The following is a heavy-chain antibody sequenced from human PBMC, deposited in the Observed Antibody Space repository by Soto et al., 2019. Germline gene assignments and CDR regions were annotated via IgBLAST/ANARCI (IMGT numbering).Heavy chain of an antibody. CDR2: ISGSGGRT. CDR3: TKLVQDDSGWYDH. J-gene: IGHJ5*02. Sequence: EVHLLESGGDVVHPGGSLRLSCAASGFNFSNHGMGWVRQAPGKGLDWVSVISGSGGRTYYGGSVKGRFTISRDNSKNIVSLQMNSLRAEDTAVYYCTKLVQDDSGWYDHCGQGTLVTVSS. CDR1: GFNFSNHG. V-gene: IGHV3-23*01. D-gene: IGHD6-19*01.